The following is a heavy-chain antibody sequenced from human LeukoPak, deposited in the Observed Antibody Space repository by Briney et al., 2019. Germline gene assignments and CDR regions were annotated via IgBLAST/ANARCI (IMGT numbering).Heavy chain of an antibody. J-gene: IGHJ4*02. CDR3: AKDSSGIAAAAFDY. D-gene: IGHD6-13*01. CDR1: GFTLKNYW. Sequence: GGSLRLSCETSGFTLKNYWMSWLRRAPGKGLEWVSRSKYDGSTAMYAESVKGRFTISRDNSKNTLYLQMNSLRAEDTAVYYCAKDSSGIAAAAFDYWGQGTLVTVSS. V-gene: IGHV3-74*03. CDR2: SKYDGSTA.